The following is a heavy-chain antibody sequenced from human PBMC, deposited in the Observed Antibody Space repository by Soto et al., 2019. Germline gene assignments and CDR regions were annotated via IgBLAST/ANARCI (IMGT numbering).Heavy chain of an antibody. V-gene: IGHV3-30-3*01. CDR2: ISYDGSNK. Sequence: QVQLVESGGGVVQPGRSLRLSCAASGFTFSTYAMHWVRQAPGKGLEWVAVISYDGSNKYYADSVKGRFTISRDNSKNTLYLQMNSLRAEDTAVYFCARDDKGGDYYGSGSYYKGLRYYYYGMDVWGQGTTVTVSS. D-gene: IGHD3-10*01. CDR3: ARDDKGGDYYGSGSYYKGLRYYYYGMDV. CDR1: GFTFSTYA. J-gene: IGHJ6*02.